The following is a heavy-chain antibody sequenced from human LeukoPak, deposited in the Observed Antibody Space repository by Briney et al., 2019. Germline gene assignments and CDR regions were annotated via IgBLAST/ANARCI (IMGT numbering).Heavy chain of an antibody. D-gene: IGHD3-10*01. Sequence: PGGSLRLSCAASGFTFDDYAMHWVRQAPGKGLEGVSGISWNNGSIGYADSVKGRFTISRDNSKNTLYPQMNSLRAEDTAVYYCAKDMYYFGSGTYFRAYMDVWGKGIMVTISS. CDR2: ISWNNGSI. V-gene: IGHV3-9*01. CDR3: AKDMYYFGSGTYFRAYMDV. CDR1: GFTFDDYA. J-gene: IGHJ6*03.